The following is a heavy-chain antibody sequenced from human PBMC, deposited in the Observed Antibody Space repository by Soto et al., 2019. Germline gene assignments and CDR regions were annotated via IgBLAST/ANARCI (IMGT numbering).Heavy chain of an antibody. Sequence: PSETLSLTCSVSGGSISGYYWSWIRQTPEKGLEWIGYIYYSGSTNYNPSLKSRVTMLIDMSKNQFSLKLTSVSAADTAVYYCARETYGDYVGYFDPWGQGIQVTVSS. V-gene: IGHV4-59*01. CDR1: GGSISGYY. D-gene: IGHD4-17*01. CDR2: IYYSGST. J-gene: IGHJ5*02. CDR3: ARETYGDYVGYFDP.